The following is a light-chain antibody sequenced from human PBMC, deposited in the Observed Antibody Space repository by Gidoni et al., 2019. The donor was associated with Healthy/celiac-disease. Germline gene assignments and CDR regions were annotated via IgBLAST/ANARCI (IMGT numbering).Light chain of an antibody. J-gene: IGLJ2*01. CDR3: SSYTSSSTLVV. CDR2: EVS. CDR1: SSDVGGYNY. V-gene: IGLV2-14*01. Sequence: QSALTQPASVSGSPGQAITISCTGTSSDVGGYNYVSWYQQHPGKAPKLMIYEVSTRLSGVSNRFSGSKAGNTASLTISGLQAEDEADYYCSSYTSSSTLVVFGGGTKLTVL.